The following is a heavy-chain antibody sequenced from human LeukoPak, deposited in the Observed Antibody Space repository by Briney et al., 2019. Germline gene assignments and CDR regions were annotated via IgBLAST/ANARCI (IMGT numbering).Heavy chain of an antibody. Sequence: GGSLRLSCAVSGFTFSDYWMHWVRQAPGKGLVWVSHTYIDGSNTNYADSVKGRFTISRDNAKNTLYLQMNSLRAEDTAVYYCARSPPLWNGDAFDIWGQGTMVTVSS. V-gene: IGHV3-74*01. D-gene: IGHD1-1*01. CDR2: TYIDGSNT. CDR1: GFTFSDYW. J-gene: IGHJ3*02. CDR3: ARSPPLWNGDAFDI.